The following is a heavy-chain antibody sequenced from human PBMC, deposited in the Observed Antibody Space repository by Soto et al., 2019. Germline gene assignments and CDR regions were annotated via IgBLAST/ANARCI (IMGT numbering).Heavy chain of an antibody. V-gene: IGHV6-1*01. CDR3: ARGGNSLRVYSRGWSANSNGMDV. Sequence: QSQTLSLTCAISGDSVSSNSAAWNWIRQSPSRGLEWLGRTYYRSKWYNDYAVSVKSRITINPDTSKNQFSLQLNSVTPEDTAVYYCARGGNSLRVYSRGWSANSNGMDVWGQGTTVTVSS. CDR2: TYYRSKWYN. CDR1: GDSVSSNSAA. J-gene: IGHJ6*02. D-gene: IGHD2-15*01.